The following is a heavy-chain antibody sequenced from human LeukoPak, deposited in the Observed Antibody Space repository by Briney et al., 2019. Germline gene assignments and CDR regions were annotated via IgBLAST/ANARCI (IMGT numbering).Heavy chain of an antibody. D-gene: IGHD3-22*01. J-gene: IGHJ4*02. CDR3: AANGTTYYYDSSGYYVKQNFDY. V-gene: IGHV1-58*01. Sequence: TSVKVSCKASGFTFTSSAVQWVRQARGQRLEWIGWIVVGSGNTNYAQKFQERVTITRDMSTSTAYMELSSLRSEDTAVYYCAANGTTYYYDSSGYYVKQNFDYWSQGTLVTVSS. CDR2: IVVGSGNT. CDR1: GFTFTSSA.